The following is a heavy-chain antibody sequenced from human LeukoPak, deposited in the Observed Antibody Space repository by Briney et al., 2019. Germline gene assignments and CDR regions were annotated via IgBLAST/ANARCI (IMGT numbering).Heavy chain of an antibody. CDR2: ISSNGGST. Sequence: PGGSLRLSCAASGFTFSSYAMHWVRQAPGKGLEYVSAISSNGGSTYYANSVKGRFTISRDNSKNTLYLQMGSLRAEDMAVYYCASVSSWYGGSFDYWGQGTLVTVSS. CDR3: ASVSSWYGGSFDY. V-gene: IGHV3-64*01. D-gene: IGHD6-13*01. CDR1: GFTFSSYA. J-gene: IGHJ4*02.